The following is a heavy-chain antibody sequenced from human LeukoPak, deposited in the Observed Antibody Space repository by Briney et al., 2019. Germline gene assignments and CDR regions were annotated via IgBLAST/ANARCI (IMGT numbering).Heavy chain of an antibody. J-gene: IGHJ4*02. D-gene: IGHD6-6*01. CDR1: GGTFSRYA. V-gene: IGHV1-69*01. CDR3: ARDIGGYSSSSDY. Sequence: SVTVSCKASGGTFSRYAISWVRQAPGQGLEWMGGIIPICGTASYAQKFQGRVTITADESTSTAYMELSSLRSEDTAVYYCARDIGGYSSSSDYWGQGTLVTVSS. CDR2: IIPICGTA.